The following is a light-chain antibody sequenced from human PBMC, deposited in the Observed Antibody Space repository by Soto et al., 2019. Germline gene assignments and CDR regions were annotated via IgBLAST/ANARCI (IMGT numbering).Light chain of an antibody. V-gene: IGKV3-20*01. Sequence: ENVMNHSLGTLSLTQEERATLSCRARQSVSSRLAWYQQKPGQAPRLLISGASSRATGIPDRFSGSGFGTDFTLTISRLEPEDFALYYCQHYAGGSMITFGQGTRLEI. J-gene: IGKJ5*01. CDR1: QSVSSR. CDR3: QHYAGGSMIT. CDR2: GAS.